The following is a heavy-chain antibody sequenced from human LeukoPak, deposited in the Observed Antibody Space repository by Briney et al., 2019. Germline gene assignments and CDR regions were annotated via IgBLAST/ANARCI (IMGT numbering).Heavy chain of an antibody. CDR2: IYYSGST. J-gene: IGHJ4*02. D-gene: IGHD5-12*01. V-gene: IGHV4-31*03. CDR1: GGSISSGGYY. CDR3: GRGGGLRESDY. Sequence: SETLSLTCTVSGGSISSGGYYWSWIRQHPGKGLEWIGYIYYSGSTYYNPSLKSRVTISVDTSKNQFSLKLSSVTAADTGVYYCGRGGGLRESDYWGQGTLVTVSS.